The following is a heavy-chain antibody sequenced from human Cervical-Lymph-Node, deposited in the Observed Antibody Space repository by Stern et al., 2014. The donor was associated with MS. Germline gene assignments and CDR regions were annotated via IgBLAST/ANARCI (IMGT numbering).Heavy chain of an antibody. CDR3: AKDRQRRYDYDSSGYAYFDY. CDR1: GFIFNNFG. CDR2: ISYDGSRI. J-gene: IGHJ4*02. Sequence: QVQLVESGGGVVQPGRSLRLSCAASGFIFNNFGVHWIRQAPGKGLEWVAIISYDGSRIYYADSVKGRFTISRDNSKSTLDLQMNSLRAEDTAVYYCAKDRQRRYDYDSSGYAYFDYWGQGTLVTVSS. D-gene: IGHD3-22*01. V-gene: IGHV3-30*18.